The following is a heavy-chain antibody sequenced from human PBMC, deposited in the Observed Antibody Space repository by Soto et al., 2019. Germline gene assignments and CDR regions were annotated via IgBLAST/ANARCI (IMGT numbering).Heavy chain of an antibody. Sequence: GGSLRLSCAASGFTFSNAWMNWVRQAPGKGLEWVGRIKSKTDGGTTDYAAPVKGRFTISRDDSKNTLYLQMNSLKTEDTAVYYCTTHDFWSGYYRFDYWGQGTLVTVSS. CDR2: IKSKTDGGTT. V-gene: IGHV3-15*07. CDR3: TTHDFWSGYYRFDY. D-gene: IGHD3-3*01. J-gene: IGHJ4*02. CDR1: GFTFSNAW.